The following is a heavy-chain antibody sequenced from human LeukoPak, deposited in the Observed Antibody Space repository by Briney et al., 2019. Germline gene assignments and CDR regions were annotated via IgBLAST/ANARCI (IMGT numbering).Heavy chain of an antibody. CDR2: GGYDGSNE. Sequence: GGSLRLSCAASSGLVFSSHGMHLVRQAPGRGLEWVAVGGYDGSNEYYAESVKGRFTISRDNSKNTLYLQMNSLRAEDTAVYYCARARNNYDSSGYSALDYWGQGTLVTVSS. V-gene: IGHV3-33*01. CDR3: ARARNNYDSSGYSALDY. CDR1: GLVFSSHG. D-gene: IGHD3-22*01. J-gene: IGHJ4*02.